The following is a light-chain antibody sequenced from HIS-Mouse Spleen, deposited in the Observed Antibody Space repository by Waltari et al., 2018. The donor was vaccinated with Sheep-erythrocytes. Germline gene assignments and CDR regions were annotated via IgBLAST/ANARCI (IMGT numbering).Light chain of an antibody. J-gene: IGKJ2*01. CDR1: QSLLHSNGDNY. Sequence: DIVMTQSPLSLPVTPGEPASISCRSSQSLLHSNGDNYWDWYLQKPGQSPQLLIYLGSNRASGVPDRFSGSGSGTDFTLKISRVEAEDVGVYYCMQALQTPLTFGQGTKLEIK. V-gene: IGKV2-28*01. CDR2: LGS. CDR3: MQALQTPLT.